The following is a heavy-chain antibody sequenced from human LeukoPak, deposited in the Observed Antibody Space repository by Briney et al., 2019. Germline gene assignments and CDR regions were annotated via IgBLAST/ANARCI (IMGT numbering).Heavy chain of an antibody. CDR3: AKSTRGGYSYGYFDF. Sequence: GGSLRLSCVASGFTFNNFAMNWVRQAPGSRLQWVSGISGSVGSTYYADSVKGRFTISRDNSKNTLYLQMNSLRGEDTAVYYCAKSTRGGYSYGYFDFWGQGSQVTVSS. CDR2: ISGSVGST. D-gene: IGHD5-18*01. J-gene: IGHJ4*02. V-gene: IGHV3-23*01. CDR1: GFTFNNFA.